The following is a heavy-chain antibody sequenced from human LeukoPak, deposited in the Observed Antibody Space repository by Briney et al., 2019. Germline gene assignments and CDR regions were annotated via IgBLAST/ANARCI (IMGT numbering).Heavy chain of an antibody. V-gene: IGHV3-21*01. D-gene: IGHD3-10*01. CDR1: GFTFSSYS. Sequence: SGGSLRLSCAASGFTFSSYSMNWVRQAPGEGLEWVSSISSSSSYIYYADSVKGRFTISRDNAKNSLYLQMNSLRAEDTAVYYCARDPQKLWFGELLGDYFDYWGQGTLVTVSS. CDR2: ISSSSSYI. J-gene: IGHJ4*02. CDR3: ARDPQKLWFGELLGDYFDY.